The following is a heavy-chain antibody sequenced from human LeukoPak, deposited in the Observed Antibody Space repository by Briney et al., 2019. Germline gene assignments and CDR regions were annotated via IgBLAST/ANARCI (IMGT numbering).Heavy chain of an antibody. CDR1: GFTFSNEA. J-gene: IGHJ4*02. V-gene: IGHV3-23*01. CDR3: AKGSGTSRPYYLDY. Sequence: PGGSLSLSCAVSGFTFSNEAMGGVREPRGGGGGWGSTISPGGGTTYYAEPMKGRSTISRENSKSILYLEMNSLRVEDTAVYYCAKGSGTSRPYYLDYWGRGTLVTVSS. D-gene: IGHD6-25*01. CDR2: ISPGGGTT.